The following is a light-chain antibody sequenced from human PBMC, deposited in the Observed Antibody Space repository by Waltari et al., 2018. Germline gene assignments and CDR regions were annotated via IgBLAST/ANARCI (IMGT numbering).Light chain of an antibody. J-gene: IGLJ2*01. Sequence: QSALTQPPSVSGSPGQSITLSCPATSSYFGNYTSVPWYQQHPGKAPKLMIYDISNRPSGVSNRFSGSKSGNTASLTISGLQAEDEADYYCSSFRSANSGVFGGGTKLTVL. CDR1: SSYFGNYTS. V-gene: IGLV2-14*03. CDR2: DIS. CDR3: SSFRSANSGV.